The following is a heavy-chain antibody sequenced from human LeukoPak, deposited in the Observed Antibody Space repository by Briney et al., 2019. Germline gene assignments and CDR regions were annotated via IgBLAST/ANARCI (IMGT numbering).Heavy chain of an antibody. J-gene: IGHJ3*02. CDR3: ARPKYSSAYDAFDI. D-gene: IGHD6-19*01. V-gene: IGHV4-59*08. CDR1: GGSITSYY. CDR2: INYSGST. Sequence: SETLSLTCTVSGGSITSYYWSWIRQPPGKGLEWIGYINYSGSTNYNPSLKSRVIISVDTSKNQFSLKLSFVTAADTAVYYCARPKYSSAYDAFDIWGQGTMVTVSS.